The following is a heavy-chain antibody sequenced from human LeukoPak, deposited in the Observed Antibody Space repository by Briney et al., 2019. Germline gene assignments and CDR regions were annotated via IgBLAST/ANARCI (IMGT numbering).Heavy chain of an antibody. CDR2: ISGSGGST. V-gene: IGHV3-23*01. CDR3: ARGMYYYGSGSTGNWFDP. J-gene: IGHJ5*02. Sequence: GGSLRLSCAVSGFTFSSYAMSWVRQAPGKGLEWVAAISGSGGSTYYADSVKGRFTISRDNSKNTLYLQMNSLRAEDTAVYYCARGMYYYGSGSTGNWFDPWGQGTLVTVSS. CDR1: GFTFSSYA. D-gene: IGHD3-10*01.